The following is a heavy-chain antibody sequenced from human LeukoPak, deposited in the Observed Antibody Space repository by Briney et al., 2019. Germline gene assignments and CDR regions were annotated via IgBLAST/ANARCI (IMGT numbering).Heavy chain of an antibody. Sequence: ASVEVSCKASGYIFTTYAMHWVRQAPGQRLERMGWINAANGNTKLSQKFQDRITIIRDKSANTAYMELSSLRSEDTAVYYCARDRIGYEYYNGMDVWGQGTTVTVSS. D-gene: IGHD2/OR15-2a*01. CDR3: ARDRIGYEYYNGMDV. CDR2: INAANGNT. V-gene: IGHV1-3*01. J-gene: IGHJ6*02. CDR1: GYIFTTYA.